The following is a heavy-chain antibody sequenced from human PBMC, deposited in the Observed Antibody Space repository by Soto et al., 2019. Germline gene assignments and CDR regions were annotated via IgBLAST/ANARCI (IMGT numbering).Heavy chain of an antibody. V-gene: IGHV3-23*01. D-gene: IGHD3-10*01. J-gene: IGHJ6*02. Sequence: GGSLRLSCAASGFTFSSYAMSWVRQAPGKGLEWVSAISGSGGSTYYADSVKGRFTISRDNSKNTLYLQMNSLRAEDTAVYYCAKDLVRGVIEGIHYYYGMDVWGQGTTVTVSS. CDR3: AKDLVRGVIEGIHYYYGMDV. CDR2: ISGSGGST. CDR1: GFTFSSYA.